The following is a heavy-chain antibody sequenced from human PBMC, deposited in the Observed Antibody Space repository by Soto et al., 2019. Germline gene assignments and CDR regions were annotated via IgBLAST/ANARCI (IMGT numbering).Heavy chain of an antibody. CDR1: GFTFSDHY. D-gene: IGHD5-12*01. Sequence: GGSLRLSCAASGFTFSDHYMDWVRQAPGKGLEWVGRSRDKVHSHTTEYAASVKGRFTISRGDSENSLYLQMNSLKTEDTAVYYCARGVVSTGYFDYWGQGTLVTVSP. J-gene: IGHJ4*02. CDR3: ARGVVSTGYFDY. CDR2: SRDKVHSHTT. V-gene: IGHV3-72*01.